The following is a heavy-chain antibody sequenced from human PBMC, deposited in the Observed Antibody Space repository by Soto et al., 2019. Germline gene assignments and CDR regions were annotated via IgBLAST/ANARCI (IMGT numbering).Heavy chain of an antibody. V-gene: IGHV3-23*01. CDR3: AKGEAAAQSDP. J-gene: IGHJ5*02. CDR2: ISGSGGST. D-gene: IGHD2-2*01. Sequence: PGGSLRLSCAASGFTFNSHAMSWVRQSPGKGLEWVSAISGSGGSTYYADSVKGRFTISRDNSKNTQYLQMNSLRAEDTAVYYCAKGEAAAQSDPCGQGTLVTVSS. CDR1: GFTFNSHA.